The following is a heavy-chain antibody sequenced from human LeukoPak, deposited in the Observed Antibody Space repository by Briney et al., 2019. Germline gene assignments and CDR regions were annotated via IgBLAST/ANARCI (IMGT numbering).Heavy chain of an antibody. CDR2: MNNKDNA. CDR3: AREGGPLVDY. D-gene: IGHD2-15*01. CDR1: GLPISSGVDF. Sequence: NLSDPLSLLRTVSGLPISSGVDFWSWLRPHPGKGVEGIGYMNNKDNANYNPSLKSRVTISVDTSKNEISLKVNSVTAADTAVYYCAREGGPLVDYWGQGKLVTVSA. V-gene: IGHV4-31*03. J-gene: IGHJ4*02.